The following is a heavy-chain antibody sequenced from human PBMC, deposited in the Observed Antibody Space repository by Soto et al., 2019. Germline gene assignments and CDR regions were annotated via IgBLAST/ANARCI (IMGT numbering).Heavy chain of an antibody. Sequence: PSETLSLTSAVSGGSISSGGYSWSWIRQPPGKGLEWIGYIYHSGSTYYNPSLKSRVTISVDRSKNQFSLKLSSVTAADTAVYYCARGMTTVTTLDYWGQGTLVTAS. J-gene: IGHJ4*02. V-gene: IGHV4-30-2*01. CDR1: GGSISSGGYS. CDR3: ARGMTTVTTLDY. D-gene: IGHD4-4*01. CDR2: IYHSGST.